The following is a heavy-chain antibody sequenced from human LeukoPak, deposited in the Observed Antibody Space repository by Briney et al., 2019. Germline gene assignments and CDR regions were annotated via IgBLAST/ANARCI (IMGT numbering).Heavy chain of an antibody. CDR3: ARDRASSGSNWFDP. CDR2: IYTSGST. V-gene: IGHV4-4*07. D-gene: IGHD3-22*01. CDR1: GGSISSYY. J-gene: IGHJ5*02. Sequence: SETLSLTCTVSGGSISSYYWSWIRKPAGKGLEWIGRIYTSGSTNYNPSLKSRVTMSVDTSKNQFSLKLSSVTAADTAVYYCARDRASSGSNWFDPWGQGTLVTVSS.